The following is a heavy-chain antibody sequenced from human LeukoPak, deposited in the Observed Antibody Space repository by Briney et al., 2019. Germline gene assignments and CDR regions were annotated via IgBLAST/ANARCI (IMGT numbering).Heavy chain of an antibody. Sequence: PGGSLRLSRVASAFSFSTYDMHWVRQTAGKGLEWVSGIGTAYDTYHADSVKGRFTISRENAKNSLYLQMNSLRAGDTAVYYCARAQVRGMYDSSGYYPLYYYGMDVWGQGTTVTVSS. D-gene: IGHD3-22*01. CDR1: AFSFSTYD. V-gene: IGHV3-13*01. CDR2: IGTAYDT. CDR3: ARAQVRGMYDSSGYYPLYYYGMDV. J-gene: IGHJ6*02.